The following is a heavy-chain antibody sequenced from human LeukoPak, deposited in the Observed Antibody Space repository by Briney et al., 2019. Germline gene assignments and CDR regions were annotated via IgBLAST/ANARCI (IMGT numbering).Heavy chain of an antibody. D-gene: IGHD3-10*01. J-gene: IGHJ4*02. CDR3: ASQYGSGSYESYSFDY. Sequence: PSETLSLTCTVSGGSIGSSSYYWGWIRQPPGKGLEWIGSIYYSGSTYYNPSLKSRVTISVDTSKNQFSLKLSSVTAADTAVYYCASQYGSGSYESYSFDYWGQGTLVTVSS. CDR1: GGSIGSSSYY. V-gene: IGHV4-39*01. CDR2: IYYSGST.